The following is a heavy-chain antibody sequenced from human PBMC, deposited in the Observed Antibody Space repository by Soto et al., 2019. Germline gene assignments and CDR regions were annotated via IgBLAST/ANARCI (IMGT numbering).Heavy chain of an antibody. CDR3: ARVREWLAPFDY. D-gene: IGHD3-3*01. V-gene: IGHV1-46*01. J-gene: IGHJ4*02. Sequence: ASVKVSCKASGYTFTSYYMHWVLQAPGQGLEWMGIINPSGGSTSYAQKFQGRVTMTRDTSTSTVYMELSSLRSEDTAVYYCARVREWLAPFDYWGQGTLVTVSS. CDR2: INPSGGST. CDR1: GYTFTSYY.